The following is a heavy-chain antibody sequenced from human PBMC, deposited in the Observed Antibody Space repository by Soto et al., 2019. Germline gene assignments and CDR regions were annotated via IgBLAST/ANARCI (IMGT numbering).Heavy chain of an antibody. D-gene: IGHD3-10*01. V-gene: IGHV4-38-2*01. CDR2: IYHSGTT. Sequence: SETLSLTCAVSSFSISSGYYWGWVRQPPGKGLEWIGSIYHSGTTNYSPSLKSRVTISIDTSKNQFSLELKSVTAADTAVYYCSRRGSGHTFDYWGQGTLVTVSS. J-gene: IGHJ4*02. CDR3: SRRGSGHTFDY. CDR1: SFSISSGYY.